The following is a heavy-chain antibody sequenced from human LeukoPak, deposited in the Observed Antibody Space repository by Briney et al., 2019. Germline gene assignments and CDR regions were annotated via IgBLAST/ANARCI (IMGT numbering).Heavy chain of an antibody. CDR3: ARVSFCPRCHFDY. J-gene: IGHJ4*02. CDR2: ISPDGSSA. Sequence: GGSLRLSCAASGFTFSSYEMNWVRQAPGKGLVWVARISPDGSSALSADSVRGRFPISRDNADNTLYLQLNSLRAEDTAVYYCARVSFCPRCHFDYWGQGTLVTVSS. CDR1: GFTFSSYE. D-gene: IGHD2/OR15-2a*01. V-gene: IGHV3-74*03.